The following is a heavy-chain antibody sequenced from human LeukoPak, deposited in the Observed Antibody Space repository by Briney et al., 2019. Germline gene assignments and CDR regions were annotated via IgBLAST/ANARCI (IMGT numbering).Heavy chain of an antibody. V-gene: IGHV1-2*02. CDR3: ARGSHSGGPIPNFDY. CDR2: TNPKSGGE. CDR1: GYTFTDFY. J-gene: IGHJ4*02. Sequence: ASVKVSCTASGYTFTDFYVHWVRQAPGQGLEWMGWTNPKSGGENYAQKFQGRVTMTRDTTIRTAYMELSTLRSDDTAVYYCARGSHSGGPIPNFDYWGQGTLVTVSS. D-gene: IGHD3-16*01.